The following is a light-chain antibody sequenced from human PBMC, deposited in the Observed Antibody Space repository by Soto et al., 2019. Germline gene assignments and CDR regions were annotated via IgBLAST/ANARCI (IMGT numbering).Light chain of an antibody. Sequence: EIVMTQSPATLSVSPGERATLSCRASQSVSSNLAWYQQKPGQAPRLLIYGASTRATGIPARFSGSGSGTDFTLTISSLQSEDFAVYYCQQYNNWPGTFGQWTKV. CDR3: QQYNNWPGT. CDR1: QSVSSN. V-gene: IGKV3-15*01. J-gene: IGKJ1*01. CDR2: GAS.